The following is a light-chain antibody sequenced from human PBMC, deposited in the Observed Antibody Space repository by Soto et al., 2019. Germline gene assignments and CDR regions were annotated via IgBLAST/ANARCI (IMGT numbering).Light chain of an antibody. CDR2: DAS. CDR3: QQSYSTPS. J-gene: IGKJ5*01. Sequence: IQMTQPPLSGSASVGGRVTIMCRASQSISSWLAWYQQKPGKAPKLLIYDASGLESGVPSRFSGSGSGTDFTLTISSLQPEDFATYYCQQSYSTPSFGQGTRLE. V-gene: IGKV1-39*01. CDR1: QSISSW.